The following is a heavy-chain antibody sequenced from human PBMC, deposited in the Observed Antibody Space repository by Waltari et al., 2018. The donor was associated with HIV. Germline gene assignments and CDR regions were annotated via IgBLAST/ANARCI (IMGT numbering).Heavy chain of an antibody. CDR3: ARGIRLV. J-gene: IGHJ4*02. D-gene: IGHD1-20*01. Sequence: QVQLVQSGAEVKKPGASVTVSCTASGYTFTGYYIHWVRQAPGQGLDWMGCINPNSGGTNYAQKFQGRVTMTRDTSTSTSYMELNRLRSDDTAVYYCARGIRLVWGQGTLVTVSS. CDR2: INPNSGGT. V-gene: IGHV1-2*02. CDR1: GYTFTGYY.